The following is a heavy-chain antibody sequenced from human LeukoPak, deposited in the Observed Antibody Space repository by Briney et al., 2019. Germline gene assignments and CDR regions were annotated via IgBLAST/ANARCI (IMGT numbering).Heavy chain of an antibody. CDR1: GFTFSSYA. J-gene: IGHJ4*02. D-gene: IGHD3-16*02. CDR3: AKDGREDYVWGSYRPSFDY. Sequence: GGSLRLSCAASGFTFSSYAMSWVRQAPGKGLEWVSAISGNGGSTYYADSVKGRFTISRDNSKNTLYLQMNSLRAEDTAVYYCAKDGREDYVWGSYRPSFDYWGQGTLVTVSS. CDR2: ISGNGGST. V-gene: IGHV3-23*01.